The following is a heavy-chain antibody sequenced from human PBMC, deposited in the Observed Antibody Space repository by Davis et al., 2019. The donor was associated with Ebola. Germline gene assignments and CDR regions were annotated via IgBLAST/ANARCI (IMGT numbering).Heavy chain of an antibody. V-gene: IGHV5-51*01. D-gene: IGHD3-9*01. CDR3: ASLRRSITGFDDGYDI. J-gene: IGHJ3*02. CDR1: GYTFSNYW. CDR2: LFTGDSYT. Sequence: GESLKISCTASGYTFSNYWIGWVRQPPGTCLESFGVLFTGDSYTRYSPSFRGQLTISADNSIKTAFLHWGSLKASDTAIYYCASLRRSITGFDDGYDIWGQGTMVTVSS.